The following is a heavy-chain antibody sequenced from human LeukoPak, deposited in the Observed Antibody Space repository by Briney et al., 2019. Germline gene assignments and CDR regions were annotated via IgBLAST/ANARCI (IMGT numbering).Heavy chain of an antibody. CDR1: GYTFTSYD. CDR3: ARESGFYASGSRY. D-gene: IGHD3-10*01. V-gene: IGHV1-8*01. J-gene: IGHJ4*02. CDR2: MNPNSGNT. Sequence: GASVKVSCKASGYTFTSYDINWVRQATGQGLEWMGWMNPNSGNTGYAQKLQGRVTMTRSTSINTAYMELSSLRSEDTAIYYCARESGFYASGSRYWGQGTLVTVSS.